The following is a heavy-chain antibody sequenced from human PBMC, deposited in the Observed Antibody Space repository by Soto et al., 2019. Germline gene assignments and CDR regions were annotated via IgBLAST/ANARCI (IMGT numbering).Heavy chain of an antibody. V-gene: IGHV3-73*01. CDR1: GFTFSGSA. Sequence: EVQLVESGGGLVQPGGSLILSCAASGFTFSGSAMHWVRQASGKGLEWVGRIRSKAYSYATTYAASVKGRFTLSRDDSKNTAYLQMNSLNSEDTAVYYCSRSSKTGDDAFDIWGQGTMVTVSS. J-gene: IGHJ3*02. CDR2: IRSKAYSYAT. D-gene: IGHD7-27*01. CDR3: SRSSKTGDDAFDI.